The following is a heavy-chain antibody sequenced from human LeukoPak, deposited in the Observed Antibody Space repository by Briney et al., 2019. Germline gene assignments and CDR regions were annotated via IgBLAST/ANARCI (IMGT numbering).Heavy chain of an antibody. CDR2: ISAYNGNI. Sequence: GASVKVSCKASGYTFTSYGVSWVRQAPGQGLEWLGWISAYNGNIKYAQKFQGRVTVTTDTSTSTAYMELSSLRSEDTAVYYCARDALPYYYGSGSYYPNWFDPWGQGTLVTVSS. CDR3: ARDALPYYYGSGSYYPNWFDP. J-gene: IGHJ5*02. V-gene: IGHV1-18*01. D-gene: IGHD3-10*01. CDR1: GYTFTSYG.